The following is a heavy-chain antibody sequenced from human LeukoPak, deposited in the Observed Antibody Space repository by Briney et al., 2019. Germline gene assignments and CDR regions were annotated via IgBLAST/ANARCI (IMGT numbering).Heavy chain of an antibody. J-gene: IGHJ4*02. V-gene: IGHV3-30*18. CDR1: GFTFSSYS. Sequence: GGSLRLSCAASGFTFSSYSMNWVRQAPGKGLEWVAVISYDGSNKYYVDSVKGRFTISRDNSKNTLYLQMNSLRAEDTAVYYCAKDDPRYSGYDSSGLDYWGQGTLVTVSS. CDR2: ISYDGSNK. CDR3: AKDDPRYSGYDSSGLDY. D-gene: IGHD5-12*01.